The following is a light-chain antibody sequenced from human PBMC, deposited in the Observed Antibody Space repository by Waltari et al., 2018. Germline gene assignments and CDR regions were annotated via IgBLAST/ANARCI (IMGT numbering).Light chain of an antibody. Sequence: QSALTQTATVSGSPGQSITISCTGTSTDVGSYNLVSRYQQHPVKAPTLIIYDVNKRPSGVSNRFSGSKSGNTASLTISGLQAADEADYYCCSYAGSAISVFGGGTRLTVL. CDR1: STDVGSYNL. CDR3: CSYAGSAISV. CDR2: DVN. V-gene: IGLV2-23*02. J-gene: IGLJ3*02.